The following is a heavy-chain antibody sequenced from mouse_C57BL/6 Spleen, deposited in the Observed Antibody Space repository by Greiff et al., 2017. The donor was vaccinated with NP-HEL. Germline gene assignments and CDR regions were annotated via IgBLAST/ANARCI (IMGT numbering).Heavy chain of an antibody. Sequence: QVQLQQPGAELVKPGASAKMSCKASGYTFTSYWITWVKQRPGQGLEWIGDIYPGSGSTNYNEKFKSKATLTVDTSSSTAYMQLSSLTSEDSAVYYCARKVGNYYGSNYFDYWGQGTTLTVSS. D-gene: IGHD1-1*01. CDR2: IYPGSGST. V-gene: IGHV1-55*01. CDR3: ARKVGNYYGSNYFDY. CDR1: GYTFTSYW. J-gene: IGHJ2*01.